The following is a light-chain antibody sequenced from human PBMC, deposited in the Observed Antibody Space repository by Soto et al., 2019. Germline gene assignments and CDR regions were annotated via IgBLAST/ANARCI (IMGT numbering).Light chain of an antibody. CDR1: QSISTW. J-gene: IGKJ3*01. V-gene: IGKV1-5*03. CDR2: WAS. Sequence: DIHMTQSPATLSASVGDRVTITCRASQSISTWLAWYQQKPGKAPKLLIYWASSLESGVPSRFSGSGSGTEFPLTISSLQPDDFATDYCQHYTTYSGTFGPGTKVDIK. CDR3: QHYTTYSGT.